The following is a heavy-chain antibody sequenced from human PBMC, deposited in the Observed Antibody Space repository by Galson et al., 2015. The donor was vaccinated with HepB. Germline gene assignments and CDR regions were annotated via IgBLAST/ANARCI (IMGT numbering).Heavy chain of an antibody. CDR3: AGGYFWFGEGLSDY. V-gene: IGHV3-7*03. CDR1: GFNFRSYW. J-gene: IGHJ4*02. D-gene: IGHD3-10*01. CDR2: IMPDGSEK. Sequence: SLRLSCAVSGFNFRSYWMSWVRQAPGKGLEWVANIMPDGSEKYYVDSVKGRFSISRDNTQKSLYLQMNSLRAEDTAVYYCAGGYFWFGEGLSDYWGQGTLVTVSS.